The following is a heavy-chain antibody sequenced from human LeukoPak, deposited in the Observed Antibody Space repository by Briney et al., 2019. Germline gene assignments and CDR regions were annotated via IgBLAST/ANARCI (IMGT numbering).Heavy chain of an antibody. V-gene: IGHV4-61*01. Sequence: SETLSLTCTVSGYSISSGYYWSWIRQPPGKGLEWIGYIYYSGYTNYNPSLKSRVTISVDTSKNQFSLKLSSVTAADTAVYYCARTTMVRGTYYMDVWGKGTTVTISS. CDR3: ARTTMVRGTYYMDV. CDR2: IYYSGYT. J-gene: IGHJ6*03. D-gene: IGHD3-10*01. CDR1: GYSISSGYY.